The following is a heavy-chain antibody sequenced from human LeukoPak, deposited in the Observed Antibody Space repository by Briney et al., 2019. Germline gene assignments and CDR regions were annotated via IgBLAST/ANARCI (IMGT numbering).Heavy chain of an antibody. Sequence: ASVKVSCKASRYSFSSYDINWVRQATGQGLEWMGWMNPNSGNTGSAQKFQGRVTMTRNSSISTAYMELSSLRSEDTAVYYCARGRPAAGQTGPFYYYYGMDVWGQGTTVTVSS. CDR2: MNPNSGNT. CDR3: ARGRPAAGQTGPFYYYYGMDV. V-gene: IGHV1-8*02. D-gene: IGHD6-13*01. J-gene: IGHJ6*02. CDR1: RYSFSSYD.